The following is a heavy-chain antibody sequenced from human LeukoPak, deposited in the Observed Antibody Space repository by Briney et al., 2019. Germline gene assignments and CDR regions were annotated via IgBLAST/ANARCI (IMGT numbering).Heavy chain of an antibody. Sequence: SETLSLTCTVSGGSISGSSYYWGWIRQPPGKGLEWIGSIYYSGSTYYNPSLKSRVTISVDTSKSQFSLKLSSVTAADTAVYYCARITDCSSTSCYTSYYYYYMDVWGKGTTVTVSS. V-gene: IGHV4-39*07. CDR3: ARITDCSSTSCYTSYYYYYMDV. CDR1: GGSISGSSYY. CDR2: IYYSGST. D-gene: IGHD2-2*02. J-gene: IGHJ6*03.